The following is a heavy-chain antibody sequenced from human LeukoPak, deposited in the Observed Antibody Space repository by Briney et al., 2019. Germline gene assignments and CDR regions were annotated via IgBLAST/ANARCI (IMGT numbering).Heavy chain of an antibody. CDR2: IYYSGST. Sequence: SETLSLTCAVYGGSFSGYYWSWIRQPPGKGLEWIGYIYYSGSTNYNPSLKSRVTISVDTSKNQFSLKLSSVTAADPAVYYCARTPNYGSGSYPLTNWFDPWGQGTLVTVSS. CDR1: GGSFSGYY. CDR3: ARTPNYGSGSYPLTNWFDP. D-gene: IGHD3-10*01. V-gene: IGHV4-59*08. J-gene: IGHJ5*02.